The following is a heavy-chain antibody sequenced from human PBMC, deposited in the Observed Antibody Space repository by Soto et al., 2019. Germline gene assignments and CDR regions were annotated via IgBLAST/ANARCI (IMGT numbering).Heavy chain of an antibody. CDR3: AAGEARSRNLAPYYLDF. CDR1: GGSMRNYF. J-gene: IGHJ4*02. Sequence: SETLSLTCTVSGGSMRNYFWTWIRQHPGKGLEWMGYIHYSGTTSFFPSYNPSLRSRVTISEDTSKNQFSLKLLSVTTADTAVYFCAAGEARSRNLAPYYLDFWGQGTLVTVSS. V-gene: IGHV4-59*01. CDR2: IHYSGTT. D-gene: IGHD6-13*01.